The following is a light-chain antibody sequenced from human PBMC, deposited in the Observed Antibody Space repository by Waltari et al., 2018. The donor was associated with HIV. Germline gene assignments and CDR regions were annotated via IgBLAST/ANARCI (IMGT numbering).Light chain of an antibody. CDR2: DAS. CDR1: QSVSSY. Sequence: VLTQSPATLSLSPGERATLSCRASQSVSSYLAWYQQKPGQAPRLLIYDASNRATGIPARFSGSGSGTDYTLTISSLEPEDFAVYYCQQRSNWPPLTFGGGTKVEIK. CDR3: QQRSNWPPLT. J-gene: IGKJ4*01. V-gene: IGKV3-11*01.